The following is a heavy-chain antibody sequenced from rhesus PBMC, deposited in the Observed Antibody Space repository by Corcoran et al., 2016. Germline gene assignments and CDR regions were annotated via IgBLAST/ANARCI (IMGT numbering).Heavy chain of an antibody. CDR2: ISGSGGST. Sequence: QLQLQESGPGLVKPSETLSLTCAVSGGSISSNYWSWIRQPPGKGLEWIGRISGSGGSTDYNPSLKSRVSISTDSSKNQFSLKLSSVTAADTAVYYCARSWGSRYYFDYWGQGVLVTVSS. D-gene: IGHD4-29*01. J-gene: IGHJ4*01. V-gene: IGHV4-173*01. CDR3: ARSWGSRYYFDY. CDR1: GGSISSNY.